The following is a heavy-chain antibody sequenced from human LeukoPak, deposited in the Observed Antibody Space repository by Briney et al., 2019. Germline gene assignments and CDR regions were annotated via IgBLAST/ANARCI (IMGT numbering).Heavy chain of an antibody. V-gene: IGHV3-15*01. CDR2: IKSKTDAGTA. J-gene: IGHJ4*02. Sequence: GGSLRLSCAASGFTFSNAWMRWVRQSRGKGLECVGRIKSKTDAGTADFAAPVKGRFTISRDDSKNTLYLQMNSVKTEDTAVYYCTTESTVVTTFDYWGQGTLVTVSS. CDR3: TTESTVVTTFDY. D-gene: IGHD4-23*01. CDR1: GFTFSNAW.